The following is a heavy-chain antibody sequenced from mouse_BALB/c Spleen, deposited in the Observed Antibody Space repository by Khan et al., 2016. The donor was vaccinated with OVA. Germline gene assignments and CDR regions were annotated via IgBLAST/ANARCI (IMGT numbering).Heavy chain of an antibody. CDR1: GYTFTDYF. Sequence: VQLQESGAELARPGASVKLSCKASGYTFTDYFIHWVKQRTGQGLEWIGEIYPGSGDPYYNEKFKGKATLTADKSSSTAYMQLSSLTSEDSAVYFCARSNYVGYTFAYWGQGTLVTVSA. CDR3: ARSNYVGYTFAY. CDR2: IYPGSGDP. V-gene: IGHV1-77*01. J-gene: IGHJ3*01. D-gene: IGHD1-2*01.